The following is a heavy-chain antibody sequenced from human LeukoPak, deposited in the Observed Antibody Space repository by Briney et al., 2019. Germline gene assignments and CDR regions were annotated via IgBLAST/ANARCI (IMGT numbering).Heavy chain of an antibody. CDR1: GGSFSGYY. J-gene: IGHJ5*02. CDR2: IHYSGST. V-gene: IGHV4-34*01. CDR3: ARRSFPYYDFWSGWYNWFDP. Sequence: KPSETLSLTCAVYGGSFSGYYWSWIRQPPGKGLGWVGEIHYSGSTNYNPSLKSRVTISVDTSKQQFSLKLSSVTAADTAVYYCARRSFPYYDFWSGWYNWFDPWGQGTLVTVSS. D-gene: IGHD3-3*01.